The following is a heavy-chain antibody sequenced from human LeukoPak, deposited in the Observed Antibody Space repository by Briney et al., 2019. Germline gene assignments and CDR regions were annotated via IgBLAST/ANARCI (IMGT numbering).Heavy chain of an antibody. CDR2: ISSSSSYI. D-gene: IGHD3-22*01. Sequence: GGSLRLSCAASGFTFSSYSMNWVRQAPGKGLEWVSSISSSSSYIYYADSVKCRFTISRDNAKNSLYLQMNSLRAEDTAVYYCARVSYYYDSSGYYRSSYFDYWGQGTLVTVSS. CDR1: GFTFSSYS. J-gene: IGHJ4*02. CDR3: ARVSYYYDSSGYYRSSYFDY. V-gene: IGHV3-21*01.